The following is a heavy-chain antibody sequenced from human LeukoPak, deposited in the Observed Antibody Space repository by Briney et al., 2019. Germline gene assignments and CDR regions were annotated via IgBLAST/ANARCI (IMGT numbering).Heavy chain of an antibody. J-gene: IGHJ4*02. CDR3: ARDRAGYSSGYFDY. D-gene: IGHD6-19*01. CDR2: ISAYNGNT. CDR1: GYTFTSYG. V-gene: IGHV1-18*01. Sequence: ASVKVSCKASGYTFTSYGISWVRQAPGQGLEGMGWISAYNGNTNYAQKLQGRVTMTTDTSTSTAYMELRSLRSDDTAVYYCARDRAGYSSGYFDYWGQGTLVTVSS.